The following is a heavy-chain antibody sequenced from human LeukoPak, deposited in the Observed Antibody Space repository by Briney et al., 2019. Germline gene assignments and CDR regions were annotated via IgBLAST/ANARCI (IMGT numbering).Heavy chain of an antibody. V-gene: IGHV3-23*01. D-gene: IGHD1-26*01. CDR3: AKDQGSGYYYYYMDV. J-gene: IGHJ6*03. CDR2: ISGSGGST. CDR1: GLTFSNYD. Sequence: GGSLRLSCAASGLTFSNYDMSWVRQAPGKGLEWVSAISGSGGSTYYADSVKGRFTISRDNSKNTLYLQMNSLRAEDTAVYYCAKDQGSGYYYYYMDVWGKGTTVTVSS.